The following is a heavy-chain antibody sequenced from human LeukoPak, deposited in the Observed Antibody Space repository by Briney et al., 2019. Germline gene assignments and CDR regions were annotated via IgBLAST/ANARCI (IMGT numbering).Heavy chain of an antibody. Sequence: ASVKVSCKASGYTFTSYYMHWVRQAPGQGLEWMGWINPNSGGTNYAQKFQGRVTMTRDTSISTAYMELSRLRSDDTAVYYCARDWASIFGAELDYWGQGTLVTVSS. CDR1: GYTFTSYY. CDR2: INPNSGGT. CDR3: ARDWASIFGAELDY. J-gene: IGHJ4*02. D-gene: IGHD3-3*01. V-gene: IGHV1-2*02.